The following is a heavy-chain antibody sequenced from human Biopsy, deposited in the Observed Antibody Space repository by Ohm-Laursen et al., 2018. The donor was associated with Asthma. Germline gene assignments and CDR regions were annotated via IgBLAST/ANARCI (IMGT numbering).Heavy chain of an antibody. V-gene: IGHV1-69*10. CDR3: ARDHCSALWAGVSTDNCYFDY. CDR1: EDTFSSYV. D-gene: IGHD5/OR15-5a*01. J-gene: IGHJ4*02. CDR2: IMPPFGLT. Sequence: SVKVSCKASEDTFSSYVISWVRQAPGQGLEWMGGIMPPFGLTNYAQRFQDRLTFSADKSTRTAYMELRRLRSEDSAVYYCARDHCSALWAGVSTDNCYFDYWGQGTLLTVSS.